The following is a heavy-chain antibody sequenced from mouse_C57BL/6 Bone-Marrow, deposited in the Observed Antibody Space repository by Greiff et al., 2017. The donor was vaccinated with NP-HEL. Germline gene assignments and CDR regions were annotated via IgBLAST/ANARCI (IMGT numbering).Heavy chain of an antibody. D-gene: IGHD2-4*01. J-gene: IGHJ3*01. CDR1: GYTFTDYY. Sequence: EVQLQQSGPELVKPGASVKISCKASGYTFTDYYMNWVKQSHGKSLEWIGDINPNNGGTSYNQKFKGKATLTVDKSSSTAYMELRSLTSEDSAVYYCARGIYYDSPFAYWGQGTLVTVSA. CDR2: INPNNGGT. V-gene: IGHV1-26*01. CDR3: ARGIYYDSPFAY.